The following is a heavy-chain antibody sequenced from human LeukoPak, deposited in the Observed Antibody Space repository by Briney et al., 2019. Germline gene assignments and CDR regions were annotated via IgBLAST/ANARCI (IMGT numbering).Heavy chain of an antibody. J-gene: IGHJ4*02. V-gene: IGHV4-59*08. CDR1: GGSTSSYY. D-gene: IGHD4-23*01. CDR2: IYYSGST. CDR3: ARNSPYFDY. Sequence: SETLSLTCTVSGGSTSSYYWSWIRQPPGKGLEWIGYIYYSGSTNHNPSLNSRVTISVDTSKSQFSLKLSSVTAADTAVYYSARNSPYFDYWGQGNLVTVPS.